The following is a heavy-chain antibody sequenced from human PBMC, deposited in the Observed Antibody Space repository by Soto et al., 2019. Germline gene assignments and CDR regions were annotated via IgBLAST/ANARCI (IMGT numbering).Heavy chain of an antibody. D-gene: IGHD6-13*01. Sequence: PSETLSLTCTVSGGSISSYYWIWIRQPPGKGLEWIGYIYCSGSTNYNPSLKSRVTISVDTSKNQFSLKLSSVTAADTAVYYCARWVSSSRGVDYWGQGTLVTVSS. CDR3: ARWVSSSRGVDY. V-gene: IGHV4-59*08. CDR2: IYCSGST. J-gene: IGHJ4*02. CDR1: GGSISSYY.